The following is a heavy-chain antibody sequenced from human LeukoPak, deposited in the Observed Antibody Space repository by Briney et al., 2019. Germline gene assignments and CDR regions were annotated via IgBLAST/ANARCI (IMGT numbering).Heavy chain of an antibody. CDR2: ISGSGGST. V-gene: IGHV3-23*01. CDR3: AKVLAYYYDSSGYVN. CDR1: GLTFSSYA. D-gene: IGHD3-22*01. J-gene: IGHJ4*02. Sequence: GRSLRLSCAASGLTFSSYAMSWVRQAPGKGLEWVSAISGSGGSTYYADSVKGRFTISRDNSKNTPYLQMNSLRAEDTAVYYCAKVLAYYYDSSGYVNWGQGTLVTVSS.